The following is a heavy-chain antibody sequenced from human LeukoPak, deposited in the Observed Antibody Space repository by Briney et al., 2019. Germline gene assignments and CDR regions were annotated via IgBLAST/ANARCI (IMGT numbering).Heavy chain of an antibody. CDR1: GYTFTGYC. D-gene: IGHD5-12*01. CDR3: AREGIPGEKGRSSGHEAEISFDY. CDR2: ITPNSGGT. V-gene: IGHV1-2*02. Sequence: ASVKVSCKASGYTFTGYCMHWVRQAPGQGLEWMGWITPNSGGTNYAQKFQGRVTMTRDTSISTAYMELSRLRSDDTAVYYCAREGIPGEKGRSSGHEAEISFDYWGQGTLVTVSS. J-gene: IGHJ4*02.